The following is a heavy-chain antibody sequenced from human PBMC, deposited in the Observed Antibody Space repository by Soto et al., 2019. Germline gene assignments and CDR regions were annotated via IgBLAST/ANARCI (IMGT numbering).Heavy chain of an antibody. J-gene: IGHJ3*02. CDR1: GFTFSSYA. D-gene: IGHD2-21*02. V-gene: IGHV3-30-3*01. CDR2: ISYDGSNK. Sequence: QVPLVESGGGVVQPGRSLRLSCAASGFTFSSYAMHWVRQAPGKGLEWVAVISYDGSNKYYADSVKGRFTISRDNSKNTLYLQMNSLRAEDTAVYYCARQVTAIPPDAFDIWGQGTMVTVSS. CDR3: ARQVTAIPPDAFDI.